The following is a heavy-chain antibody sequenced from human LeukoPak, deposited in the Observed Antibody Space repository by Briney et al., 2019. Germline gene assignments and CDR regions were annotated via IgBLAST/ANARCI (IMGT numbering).Heavy chain of an antibody. D-gene: IGHD3-22*01. CDR1: GYTFTGYY. CDR2: INPNSGGT. J-gene: IGHJ4*02. CDR3: ARSALYYYDSSGYYPY. V-gene: IGHV1-2*02. Sequence: ASVKVSCKASGYTFTGYYMHWVRQAPGQGFEWMGWINPNSGGTNYAQKFQGRVTMTRDTSISTAYMELSRLRSDDTAVYYCARSALYYYDSSGYYPYWGQGTLVTVSS.